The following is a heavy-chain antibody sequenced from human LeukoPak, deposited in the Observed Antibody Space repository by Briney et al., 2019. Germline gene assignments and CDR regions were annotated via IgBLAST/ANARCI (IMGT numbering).Heavy chain of an antibody. CDR2: INHSGST. D-gene: IGHD3-3*01. CDR3: ARLVVYGSYYDFWSGYYRDY. Sequence: SETLSLTCAVYGGSFSGYYWSWIRQPPGKGLESIGEINHSGSTNYNPSLKSRVTISVDTSKNQFSLKLSSVTAADTAVYYCARLVVYGSYYDFWSGYYRDYWGQGTLVTVSS. J-gene: IGHJ4*02. V-gene: IGHV4-34*01. CDR1: GGSFSGYY.